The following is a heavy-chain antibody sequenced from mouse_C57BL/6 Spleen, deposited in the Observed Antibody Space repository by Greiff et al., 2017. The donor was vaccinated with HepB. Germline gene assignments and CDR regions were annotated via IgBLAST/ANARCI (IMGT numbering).Heavy chain of an antibody. CDR3: ARDRGYYGSRYWYFDV. D-gene: IGHD1-1*01. J-gene: IGHJ1*03. V-gene: IGHV5-16*01. Sequence: EVKVVESEGGLVQPGSSMKLSCTASGFTFSDYYMAWVRQVPEKGLEWVANINYDGSSTYYLDSLKSRFIISRDNAKNILYLQMSSLKSEDTATYYCARDRGYYGSRYWYFDVWGTGTTVTVSS. CDR2: INYDGSST. CDR1: GFTFSDYY.